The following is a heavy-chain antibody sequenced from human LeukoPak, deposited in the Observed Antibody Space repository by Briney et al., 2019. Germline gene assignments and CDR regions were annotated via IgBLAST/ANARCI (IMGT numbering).Heavy chain of an antibody. CDR1: GGTFSSYA. CDR2: IIPIFGTA. V-gene: IGHV1-69*05. D-gene: IGHD6-6*01. CDR3: ARRGIPEYSSSFDY. J-gene: IGHJ4*02. Sequence: ASVKVSCKASGGTFSSYAISWVRQAPGHGLEWVGGIIPIFGTANYAQKFQGRVTITTDESTSTAYMELSSLRSEDTAVYYCARRGIPEYSSSFDYWGQGTLVTVSS.